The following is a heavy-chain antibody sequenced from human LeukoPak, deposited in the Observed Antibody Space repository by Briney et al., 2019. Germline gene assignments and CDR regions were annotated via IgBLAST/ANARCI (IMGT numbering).Heavy chain of an antibody. CDR3: ARPLSSGYDSLDY. CDR2: IYPGDSDT. V-gene: IGHV5-51*01. D-gene: IGHD5-12*01. Sequence: GESLKISCKGFGYSFTSYWIGWVRLMPGKGLEWMGIIYPGDSDTRYSPSFQGQVTISADKSISTAYLQWSSLKASDTAIYYCARPLSSGYDSLDYWGQGTLVTVSS. CDR1: GYSFTSYW. J-gene: IGHJ4*02.